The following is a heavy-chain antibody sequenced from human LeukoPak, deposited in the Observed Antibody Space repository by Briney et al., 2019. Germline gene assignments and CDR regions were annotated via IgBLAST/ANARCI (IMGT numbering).Heavy chain of an antibody. V-gene: IGHV4-34*01. J-gene: IGHJ4*02. CDR1: GGSFSGYY. CDR3: ARKTSTSCYIDY. Sequence: PSETLSLTCAVYGGSFSGYYWSWIRQPPGKGLEWIGEINHSGSTNYNPSLKSRVTISVDTSKNQFSLKLSSVTAADTAVYYCARKTSTSCYIDYWGQGTLVTVSS. CDR2: INHSGST. D-gene: IGHD2-2*02.